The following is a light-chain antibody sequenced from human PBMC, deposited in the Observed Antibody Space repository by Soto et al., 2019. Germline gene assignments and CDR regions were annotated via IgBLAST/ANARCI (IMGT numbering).Light chain of an antibody. CDR3: QKYETFSGT. V-gene: IGKV1-5*01. CDR2: DAS. Sequence: PSTLSASVGDRVTITCRASQSISSWLALYQQKPGEAPKLLIYDASALPRGVPSRFSGSGSGTKFTLTIASLQPDDFATYYCQKYETFSGTFGPGTKVDIK. J-gene: IGKJ1*01. CDR1: QSISSW.